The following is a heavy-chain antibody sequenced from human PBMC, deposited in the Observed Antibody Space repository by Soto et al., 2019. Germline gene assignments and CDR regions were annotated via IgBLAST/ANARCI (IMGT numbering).Heavy chain of an antibody. J-gene: IGHJ3*02. CDR3: AKDGSLNSAFDI. D-gene: IGHD3-10*01. CDR2: ISYDGSNK. Sequence: GGSLRLSCAASGFTFSSYGMHWVRQAPGKGLEWVAVISYDGSNKYYGDSVKGRFTISRDNSKNTLYLQMNSLRAEDTAVYYCAKDGSLNSAFDIWGQGTMVTVSS. CDR1: GFTFSSYG. V-gene: IGHV3-30*18.